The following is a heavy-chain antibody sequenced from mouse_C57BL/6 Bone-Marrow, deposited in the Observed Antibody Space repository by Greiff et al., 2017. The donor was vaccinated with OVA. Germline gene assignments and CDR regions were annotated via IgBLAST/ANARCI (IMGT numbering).Heavy chain of an antibody. V-gene: IGHV2-2*01. CDR3: ARRTTVVAPAY. Sequence: QVQLKESGPGLVQPSQSLSITCTVSGFSLTSYGVHWVRQSPGKGLEWLGVIWGGGSTDYNAAFISRLSISKDNSKSQVFFKMNSLQADDTAIYYCARRTTVVAPAYWGQGTLVTVSA. J-gene: IGHJ3*01. CDR2: IWGGGST. CDR1: GFSLTSYG. D-gene: IGHD1-1*01.